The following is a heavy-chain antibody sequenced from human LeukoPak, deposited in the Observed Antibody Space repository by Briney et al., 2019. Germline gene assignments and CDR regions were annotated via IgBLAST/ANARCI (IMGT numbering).Heavy chain of an antibody. CDR1: GSTLSKHW. J-gene: IGHJ4*02. CDR3: VRGSDS. V-gene: IGHV3-7*01. CDR2: ISPDGIDK. Sequence: GGSLRLSCAASGSTLSKHWMNWVRQAPGKGLEWAANISPDGIDKYYVDSVRGRFTISRDNAKNSLYLQMSSLRAEDTAIYYCVRGSDSWGQGTLVTVSS.